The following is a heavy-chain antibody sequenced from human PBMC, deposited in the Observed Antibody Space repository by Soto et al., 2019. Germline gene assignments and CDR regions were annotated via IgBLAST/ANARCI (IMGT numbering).Heavy chain of an antibody. D-gene: IGHD2-15*01. Sequence: SETLSLTCTVSGGSISSGGYYWSWIRQHPGKGLEWIGYIYYSGSTYYNPSLKSRVTISVDTSKNQFSLKLSSVTAADTAVYYCARSRPSVVSDYWGQGTLVTVSS. V-gene: IGHV4-31*03. J-gene: IGHJ4*02. CDR1: GGSISSGGYY. CDR3: ARSRPSVVSDY. CDR2: IYYSGST.